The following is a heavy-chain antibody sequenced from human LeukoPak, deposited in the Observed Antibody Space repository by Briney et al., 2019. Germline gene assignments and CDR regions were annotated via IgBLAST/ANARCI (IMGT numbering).Heavy chain of an antibody. CDR3: AHYGDYRFLYYFDH. J-gene: IGHJ4*02. CDR1: GFSLTTSGVG. D-gene: IGHD4-17*01. Sequence: KSGPTLVNPTQTLTLTCTFSGFSLTTSGVGVGWIRQPPGKALEWLALIYWDNNKLYSPSLRSRLTIAKDTSKNQVVLTMTNMDPVDTATYSCAHYGDYRFLYYFDHWGQGTLVTVSS. V-gene: IGHV2-5*02. CDR2: IYWDNNK.